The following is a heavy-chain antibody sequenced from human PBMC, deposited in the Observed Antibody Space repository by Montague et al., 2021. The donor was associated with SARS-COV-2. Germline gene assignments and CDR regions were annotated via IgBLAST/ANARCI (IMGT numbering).Heavy chain of an antibody. D-gene: IGHD5-18*01. CDR3: ARHGHTDFGNPNWFDP. J-gene: IGHJ5*02. CDR2: MVYSGRN. CDR1: GDSINSDTAF. Sequence: SETLSLTCTVSGDSINSDTAFWGWVRQSPGKGLEWIGSMVYSGRNFYNWVLRSRLTMSVDTSKNQFSLELSAVTAADTGLYYCARHGHTDFGNPNWFDPWGQGTLVTVSS. V-gene: IGHV4-39*01.